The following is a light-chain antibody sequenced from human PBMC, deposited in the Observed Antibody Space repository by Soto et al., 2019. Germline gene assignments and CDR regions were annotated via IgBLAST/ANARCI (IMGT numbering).Light chain of an antibody. CDR3: AACDDSLNGTV. CDR1: SSNIGSNT. J-gene: IGLJ3*02. CDR2: SNN. V-gene: IGLV1-44*01. Sequence: QSVLTQPPSASGTPGQRVTISCSGSSSNIGSNTVNWYQQLPGTAPKLLIYSNNQRPSGVPDRFSGSKSGTSASLAISGLQSEDEVHYYCAACDDSLNGTVVAGGTKVAVL.